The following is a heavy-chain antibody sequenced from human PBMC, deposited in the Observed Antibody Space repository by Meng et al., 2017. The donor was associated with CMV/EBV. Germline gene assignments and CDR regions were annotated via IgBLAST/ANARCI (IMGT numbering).Heavy chain of an antibody. CDR3: ARVLAYVGGFDY. D-gene: IGHD3-10*01. Sequence: GGSLRLSCAASGFTFDDYAMHWVRQAPGKGLEWVSGISWNSGSIGYADSVKGRFTISRDNAKNSLYLQMNSLRAEDTAVYYCARVLAYVGGFDYWGQGTLVTVSS. J-gene: IGHJ4*02. CDR2: ISWNSGSI. CDR1: GFTFDDYA. V-gene: IGHV3-9*01.